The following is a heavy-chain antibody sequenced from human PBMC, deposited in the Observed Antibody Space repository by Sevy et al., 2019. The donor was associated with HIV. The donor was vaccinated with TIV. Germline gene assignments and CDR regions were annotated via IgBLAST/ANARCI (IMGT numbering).Heavy chain of an antibody. CDR2: INHSGST. Sequence: SETLSLTCAVYGGSFSGYYWSWIRQPPGKGPEWIGEINHSGSTNYNPSLKSRFTISVDTSKNQFSLKLSAVTAADTAVYYCARGGLGGEDSYYYYYYGMDVWGQGTTVTVSS. V-gene: IGHV4-34*01. J-gene: IGHJ6*02. CDR3: ARGGLGGEDSYYYYYYGMDV. D-gene: IGHD1-26*01. CDR1: GGSFSGYY.